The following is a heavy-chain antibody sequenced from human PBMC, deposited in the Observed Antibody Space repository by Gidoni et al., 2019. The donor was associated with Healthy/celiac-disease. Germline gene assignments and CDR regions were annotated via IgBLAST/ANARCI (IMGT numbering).Heavy chain of an antibody. D-gene: IGHD3-22*01. V-gene: IGHV1-46*03. CDR3: ARGGQRITMIVVVITPNYYFDY. CDR1: GYTFTRYH. Sequence: QVQLVQSGAEVKKPGASAKVSCKASGYTFTRYHMHWVRQAPGQGLAWMGIINPSGGSTSYAQKFQGRVTMTRDPSTSTVYMELSSLRSEDTAVYYCARGGQRITMIVVVITPNYYFDYWGQGTLVTVSS. J-gene: IGHJ4*02. CDR2: INPSGGST.